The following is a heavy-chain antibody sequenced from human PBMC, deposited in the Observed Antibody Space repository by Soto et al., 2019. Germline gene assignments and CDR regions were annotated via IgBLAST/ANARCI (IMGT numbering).Heavy chain of an antibody. CDR2: IYHSGST. CDR3: ARASPAARSPKYYFDY. Sequence: SETLSLTCAVSGYSISSGYYWGWIRQPPGKGLEWIGSIYHSGSTYYNPSLKSRVTISVDTSKNQFSLKLSSVTAADTAVYYCARASPAARSPKYYFDYWGQGXLVTVSA. D-gene: IGHD6-6*01. V-gene: IGHV4-38-2*01. J-gene: IGHJ4*02. CDR1: GYSISSGYY.